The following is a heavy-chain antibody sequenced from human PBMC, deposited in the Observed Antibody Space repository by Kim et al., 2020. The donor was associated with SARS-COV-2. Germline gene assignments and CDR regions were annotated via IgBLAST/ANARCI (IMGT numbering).Heavy chain of an antibody. J-gene: IGHJ6*01. Sequence: GGSLRLSCAASGFGFDTHSMNWVRQAPGKGLEWVSSIGGTSNYIYYADSVKGRFTISRDNAKNSLFLQMNSLRAEDTAVYYCARGGYCSSTGCFFYYY. V-gene: IGHV3-21*01. CDR1: GFGFDTHS. CDR2: IGGTSNYI. D-gene: IGHD2-2*01. CDR3: ARGGYCSSTGCFFYYY.